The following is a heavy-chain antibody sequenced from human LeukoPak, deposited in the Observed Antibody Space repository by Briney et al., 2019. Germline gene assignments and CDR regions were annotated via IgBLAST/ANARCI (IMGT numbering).Heavy chain of an antibody. Sequence: PGGSLRLSCAASGFTFSSYSMNWVRQAPGKGLEWVSSISSSGYIYYADSVKGRFTISRDNAKNSLYLQMNSLRPEDTAFYYCAKAVLTTIWFFDYWGQGTLVTVSS. CDR3: AKAVLTTIWFFDY. J-gene: IGHJ4*02. D-gene: IGHD4/OR15-4a*01. CDR2: ISSSGYI. V-gene: IGHV3-21*04. CDR1: GFTFSSYS.